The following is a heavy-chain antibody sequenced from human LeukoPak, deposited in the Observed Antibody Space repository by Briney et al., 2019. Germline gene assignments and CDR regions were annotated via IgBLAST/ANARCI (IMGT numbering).Heavy chain of an antibody. CDR1: GYTLTNYG. V-gene: IGHV1-18*01. Sequence: GASVTVSCTASGYTLTNYGVSWVRQAPGQGLEWMGWISTFNANTNNAQKFQGRVTMTTDTSTSTVYMELGSLRSDDTAVYYCARGQVYWYFDLWGRGTLVTVSS. J-gene: IGHJ2*01. CDR3: ARGQVYWYFDL. CDR2: ISTFNANT.